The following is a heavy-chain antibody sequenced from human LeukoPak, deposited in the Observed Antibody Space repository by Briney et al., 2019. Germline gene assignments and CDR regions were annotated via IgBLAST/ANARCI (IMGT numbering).Heavy chain of an antibody. V-gene: IGHV3-53*01. CDR2: IYSGGST. CDR3: ARGRRCSGGSCYSYYYYGMDV. Sequence: PGGSLRLSCAASGFTVSSNYMSWVRQAPGKGLEWVSVIYSGGSTYYADSVKGRFTISRDNSKNTLHLQMNSLRAEDTAVYYCARGRRCSGGSCYSYYYYGMDVWGQGTTVTVSS. J-gene: IGHJ6*02. D-gene: IGHD2-15*01. CDR1: GFTVSSNY.